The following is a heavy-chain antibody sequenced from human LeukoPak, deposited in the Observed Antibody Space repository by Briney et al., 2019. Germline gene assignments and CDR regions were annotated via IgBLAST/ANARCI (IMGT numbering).Heavy chain of an antibody. V-gene: IGHV4-59*08. J-gene: IGHJ3*02. CDR1: GGSISSYY. D-gene: IGHD1-14*01. CDR3: AGHEPRDAFDI. CDR2: IYYSGST. Sequence: SETLSLTCTVSGGSISSYYWSWIRQPPGKGLEWIGYIYYSGSTNYNPSLKSRVTISVDPSKNQFSLKLSSVTAADTAVYYCAGHEPRDAFDIWGQGTMVTVSS.